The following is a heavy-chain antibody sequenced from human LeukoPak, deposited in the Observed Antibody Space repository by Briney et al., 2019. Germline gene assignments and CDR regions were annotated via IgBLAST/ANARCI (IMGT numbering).Heavy chain of an antibody. CDR2: IWFDGSNK. CDR3: EKIASTFPICWFAP. Sequence: GGSLRLSCAASGFTFSNFAMHWVRQAPGKGLEWVAAIWFDGSNKYYSDSVKGRFTISRDNSKNTVDLQMNSLRAEDTAVYYCEKIASTFPICWFAPWGQGTLVTVSS. V-gene: IGHV3-33*06. J-gene: IGHJ5*02. D-gene: IGHD2/OR15-2a*01. CDR1: GFTFSNFA.